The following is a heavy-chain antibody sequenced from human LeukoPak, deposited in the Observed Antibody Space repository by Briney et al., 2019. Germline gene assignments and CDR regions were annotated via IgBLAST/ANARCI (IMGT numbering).Heavy chain of an antibody. CDR2: IYYSGST. J-gene: IGHJ4*02. CDR3: ARSEMYYYDSSGYYYHFDY. D-gene: IGHD3-22*01. V-gene: IGHV4-59*01. Sequence: KPSETLSLTCTVSGGSISSYYWSWIRQPPGKGLEWIGYIYYSGSTNYNPSLKSRVTISVDTSKNQFSLKLSSVTAADTAVYYCARSEMYYYDSSGYYYHFDYWGQGTLVTVSS. CDR1: GGSISSYY.